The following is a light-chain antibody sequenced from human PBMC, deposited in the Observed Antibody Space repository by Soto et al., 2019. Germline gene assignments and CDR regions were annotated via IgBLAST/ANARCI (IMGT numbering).Light chain of an antibody. CDR3: AAWDDSTKSHV. V-gene: IGLV1-36*01. CDR1: SSNIGGNA. CDR2: YDD. Sequence: QSVLTQPPSVSGAPRQRVTISCSGSSSNIGGNAVNWYQQFPGKAPKLLIYYDDLVASGVSARFSGSKSGTSASLAISGLQSEDEADYYCAAWDDSTKSHVFGTGTKVTVL. J-gene: IGLJ1*01.